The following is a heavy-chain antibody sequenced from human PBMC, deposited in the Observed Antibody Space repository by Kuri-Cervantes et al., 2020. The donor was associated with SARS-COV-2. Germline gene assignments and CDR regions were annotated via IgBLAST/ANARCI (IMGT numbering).Heavy chain of an antibody. CDR2: IVPILGLP. CDR3: AREGGGGTVYWLDP. D-gene: IGHD4-17*01. CDR1: GVTFNTET. Sequence: SVKVSCKASGVTFNTETFSWVRQAPGQGLEWMGRIVPILGLPNYAQKFQGRVIITADHSTSTVYMELGSLSSEDTAMYYCAREGGGGTVYWLDPWGQGTLVTVSS. V-gene: IGHV1-69*04. J-gene: IGHJ5*02.